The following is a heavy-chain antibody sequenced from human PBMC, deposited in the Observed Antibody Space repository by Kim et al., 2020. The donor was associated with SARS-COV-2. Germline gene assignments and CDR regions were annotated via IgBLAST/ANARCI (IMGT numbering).Heavy chain of an antibody. J-gene: IGHJ4*02. D-gene: IGHD3-10*01. V-gene: IGHV1-46*03. Sequence: GSTNYAQKFQGRVTITRDTSTSTVYMEVGSLSSEDTAVYYCSRGFHGSVDYWGQGTLVTVSS. CDR2: GST. CDR3: SRGFHGSVDY.